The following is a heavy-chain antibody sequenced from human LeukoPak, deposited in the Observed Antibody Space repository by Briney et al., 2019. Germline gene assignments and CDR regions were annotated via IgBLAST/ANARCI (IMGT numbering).Heavy chain of an antibody. Sequence: PSETLSLTCSVSGGSISNYYWSWIRQPPGKGLEWIGYIYYSGSTKYNSSLKSRVTISVDTSKNQFSLKLSSVTAADTAVYYCATGAFYGSGSYYNDYWGQGTLVTVSS. CDR2: IYYSGST. J-gene: IGHJ4*02. D-gene: IGHD3-10*01. V-gene: IGHV4-59*01. CDR1: GGSISNYY. CDR3: ATGAFYGSGSYYNDY.